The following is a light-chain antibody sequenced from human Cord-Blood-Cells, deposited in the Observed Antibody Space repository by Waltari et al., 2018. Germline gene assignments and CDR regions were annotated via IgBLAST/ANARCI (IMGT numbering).Light chain of an antibody. V-gene: IGLV2-14*01. CDR3: SSYTSSSTRV. J-gene: IGLJ1*01. CDR2: DVS. Sequence: QSALTQPASVSGSPGQSITIPCTGTSSDVGGYNYVSWYQQHPGKAPKLMIYDVSNRPAGVSNRFSGSKSGNTASLTISGRQAEDEADYYCSSYTSSSTRVFGTGTKVTVL. CDR1: SSDVGGYNY.